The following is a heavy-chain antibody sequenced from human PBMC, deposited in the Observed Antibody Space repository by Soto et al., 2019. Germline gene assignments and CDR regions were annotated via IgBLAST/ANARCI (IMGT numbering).Heavy chain of an antibody. CDR3: ASDSRKWDPRGAFDI. J-gene: IGHJ3*02. V-gene: IGHV1-18*01. Sequence: ASVKVSCKASGYTFTSYGISWVRQAPGQGLEWMGWIRAYNGNTNYAQKLQGRVTMTTDTSTSTAYMELSSLRSEDTAVYYCASDSRKWDPRGAFDIWGQGTMVTVSS. CDR1: GYTFTSYG. D-gene: IGHD1-26*01. CDR2: IRAYNGNT.